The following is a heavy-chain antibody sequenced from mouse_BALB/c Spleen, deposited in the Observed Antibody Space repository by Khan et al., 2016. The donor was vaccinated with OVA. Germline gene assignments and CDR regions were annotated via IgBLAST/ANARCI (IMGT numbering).Heavy chain of an antibody. J-gene: IGHJ3*01. V-gene: IGHV1-77*01. CDR3: TRSGIGSVAF. D-gene: IGHD2-14*01. CDR1: GYTFTDYY. CDR2: IYPGNGNT. Sequence: QVQLKESGAELARPGASVKLSCKASGYTFTDYYINWVKQRTGQGLEWIGDIYPGNGNTNYNEKFKGKATLTADKSSSTAFMHLSSLTSEDSAVYFCTRSGIGSVAFWGQGTLVTVSA.